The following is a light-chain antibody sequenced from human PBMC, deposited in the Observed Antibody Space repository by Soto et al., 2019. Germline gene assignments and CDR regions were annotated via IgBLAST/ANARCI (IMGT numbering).Light chain of an antibody. CDR2: GAS. J-gene: IGKJ3*01. CDR1: QSFSSSY. CDR3: QQYGSSPFT. V-gene: IGKV3-20*01. Sequence: EIVLTQSPGTLSLSPGERATLSCRASQSFSSSYLAWYQQKPGQAPRLLIYGASSRATGIPNRFSGSGSGTAFPLTISRLEPEDFAVYYCQQYGSSPFTFGPGTKVDIK.